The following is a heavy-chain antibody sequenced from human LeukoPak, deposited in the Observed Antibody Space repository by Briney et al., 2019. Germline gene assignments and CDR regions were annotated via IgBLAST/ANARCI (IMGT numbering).Heavy chain of an antibody. CDR1: GFTFSSYG. CDR3: ARDSIHYYGSESHDY. J-gene: IGHJ4*02. Sequence: GGSLRLSCAASGFTFSSYGMHWVRQAPGKGLEWVAFIRYGGSNKYYADSVKGRFTISRDNSKNTLYLQMNSLRAEDTAVYYCARDSIHYYGSESHDYWGQGTLVTVSS. D-gene: IGHD3-10*01. V-gene: IGHV3-30*02. CDR2: IRYGGSNK.